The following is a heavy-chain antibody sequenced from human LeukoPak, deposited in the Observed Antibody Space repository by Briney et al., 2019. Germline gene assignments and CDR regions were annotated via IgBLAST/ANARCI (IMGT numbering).Heavy chain of an antibody. CDR2: INPNSGGT. CDR1: GYTFTGYY. V-gene: IGHV1-2*02. J-gene: IGHJ4*02. Sequence: ASVKVSCKASGYTFTGYYMHWVRQAPGQGLEWMGWINPNSGGTNYAQKFQGRVTMTRDTSISTAYMELSRLRSEDTAVYYCARGLYRDSSEPFDYWGQGTLVTVSS. CDR3: ARGLYRDSSEPFDY. D-gene: IGHD6-25*01.